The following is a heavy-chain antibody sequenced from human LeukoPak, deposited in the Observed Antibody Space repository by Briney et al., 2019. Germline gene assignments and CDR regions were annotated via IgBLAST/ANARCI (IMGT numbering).Heavy chain of an antibody. V-gene: IGHV3-30-3*01. Sequence: GGSLRLSCAASGFTFSSYAMHWVRQAPGKGLEWVAVISYDGSNKYYADSVKGRFTISRDNSKNTLYLQMNSLRAEDTAVYYCARDASGYYYGPSYYFDYWGQGTLVTVSS. J-gene: IGHJ4*02. CDR3: ARDASGYYYGPSYYFDY. D-gene: IGHD3-22*01. CDR2: ISYDGSNK. CDR1: GFTFSSYA.